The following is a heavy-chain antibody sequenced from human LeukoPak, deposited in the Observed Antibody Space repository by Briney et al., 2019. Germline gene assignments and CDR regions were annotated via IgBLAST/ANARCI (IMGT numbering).Heavy chain of an antibody. D-gene: IGHD3-10*01. Sequence: GESLKISCKGSGYSFTSYWIGWVRQMPGKGLEWMGIIYPGDSDTRYSLSFQGQVTISADKSISTAYLQWSSLKASDTAMYYCARRTMVRGRYYYYGMDVWGQGTTVTVSS. CDR3: ARRTMVRGRYYYYGMDV. CDR1: GYSFTSYW. J-gene: IGHJ6*02. CDR2: IYPGDSDT. V-gene: IGHV5-51*01.